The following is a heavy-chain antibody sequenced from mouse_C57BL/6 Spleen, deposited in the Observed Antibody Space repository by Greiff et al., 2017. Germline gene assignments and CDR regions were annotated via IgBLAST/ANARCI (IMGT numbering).Heavy chain of an antibody. V-gene: IGHV1-19*01. J-gene: IGHJ4*01. CDR3: ARHYRAMDY. D-gene: IGHD2-14*01. CDR1: GYTLTDYY. Sequence: EVQLQQSGPVLVKPGASVKMSCKASGYTLTDYYMNWVKQSHGKSLEWIGVINPYNGGTSYNQKFKGKATLTVDKSSSTAYMELNSLTSEDSAVYYCARHYRAMDYWGQGTSVTVSS. CDR2: INPYNGGT.